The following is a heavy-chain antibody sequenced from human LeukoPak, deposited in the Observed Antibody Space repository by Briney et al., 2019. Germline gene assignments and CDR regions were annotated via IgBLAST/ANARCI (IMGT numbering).Heavy chain of an antibody. Sequence: RTGGSLRLSCTASGFAFDEHGMSWVRQVPGKGLEWVSGINWSGGSTGYADPLRGRFTISRDNAKNSLYFQMDSLRAEDTALYYCARAPITGPSYFDSWGQGTLVTVSS. CDR2: INWSGGST. V-gene: IGHV3-20*04. CDR3: ARAPITGPSYFDS. D-gene: IGHD1-14*01. J-gene: IGHJ4*02. CDR1: GFAFDEHG.